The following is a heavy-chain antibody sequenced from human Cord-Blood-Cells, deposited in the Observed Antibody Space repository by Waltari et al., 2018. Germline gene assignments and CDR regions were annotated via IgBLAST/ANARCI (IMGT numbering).Heavy chain of an antibody. V-gene: IGHV4-39*07. CDR3: ARQDSSSWYWFDP. D-gene: IGHD6-13*01. CDR2: IYYSGST. J-gene: IGHJ5*02. Sequence: SISSSSYYWGWIRQPPGKGLEWIGSIYYSGSTYYNPSLKSRVTISVDTSKNQFSLKLSSVTTADTAVYYCARQDSSSWYWFDPWGQGTLVTVSS. CDR1: SISSSSYY.